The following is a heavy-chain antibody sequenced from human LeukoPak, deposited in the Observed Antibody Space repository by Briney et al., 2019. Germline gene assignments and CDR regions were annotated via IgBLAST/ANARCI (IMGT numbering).Heavy chain of an antibody. Sequence: GGSLRLSCAASGFTVSSNYMNWVRQAPGKGLVWVSAISGSGGSTYYADSVKGRFTISRDNAKNSLYLQMNSLRAEDTAVYYCAREPYYYGSGSYDPNFDYWGQGTLVTVSS. J-gene: IGHJ4*02. CDR2: ISGSGGST. V-gene: IGHV3-21*04. CDR3: AREPYYYGSGSYDPNFDY. D-gene: IGHD3-10*01. CDR1: GFTVSSNY.